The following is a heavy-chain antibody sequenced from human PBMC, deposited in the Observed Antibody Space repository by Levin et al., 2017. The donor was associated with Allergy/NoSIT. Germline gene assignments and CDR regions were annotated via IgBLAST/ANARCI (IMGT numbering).Heavy chain of an antibody. CDR2: IRSKAYGGTT. CDR3: TRDHFRPGDYFDY. D-gene: IGHD3-3*02. J-gene: IGHJ4*02. Sequence: GGSLRLSCTASGFTFGDYAMSWFRQAPGKGLEWVGFIRSKAYGGTTEYAASVKGRFTISRDDSESIAYLQMNSLKNEDTAVYYCTRDHFRPGDYFDYWGQGTLVSVSS. V-gene: IGHV3-49*03. CDR1: GFTFGDYA.